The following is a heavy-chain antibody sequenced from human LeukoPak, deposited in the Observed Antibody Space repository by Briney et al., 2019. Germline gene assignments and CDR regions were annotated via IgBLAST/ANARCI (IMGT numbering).Heavy chain of an antibody. D-gene: IGHD3-22*01. V-gene: IGHV3-30*02. CDR1: GFTFSSYG. CDR2: IRYDGSNK. CDR3: AKDLGHPTVMVGITMIVVAFDY. J-gene: IGHJ4*02. Sequence: PGGSLRLSCAASGFTFSSYGMHWVRQAPGKGLEWVAFIRYDGSNKYYADSVKGRFTISRDNSKNTLYLQMNSLRAEDTAVYYCAKDLGHPTVMVGITMIVVAFDYWGQGTLVTVSS.